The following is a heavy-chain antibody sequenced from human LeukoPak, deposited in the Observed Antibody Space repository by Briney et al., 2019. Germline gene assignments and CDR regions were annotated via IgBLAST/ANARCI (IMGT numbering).Heavy chain of an antibody. CDR3: AREFTVANQPRFDY. Sequence: GGSLRLSCAASGFTFSNAWMSWVRQAPGKGLEWVAVISYDGSNKYYADSVRGQFTISRDNSKNTLYLQMNSLRAEDTAVYYCAREFTVANQPRFDYWGQGTLVTVSS. J-gene: IGHJ4*02. CDR1: GFTFSNAW. D-gene: IGHD5-12*01. V-gene: IGHV3-30-3*01. CDR2: ISYDGSNK.